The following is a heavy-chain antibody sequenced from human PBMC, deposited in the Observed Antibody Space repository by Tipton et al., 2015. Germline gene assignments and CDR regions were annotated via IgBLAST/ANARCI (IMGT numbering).Heavy chain of an antibody. CDR2: TYFRSKWYN. V-gene: IGHV6-1*01. Sequence: GLVKPSQTLSLTCVISGDSVSNNKSAWNWIRQSPSRGLEWLGRTYFRSKWYNDYAVSVKSRITINPETSKNQFSLQLKSVTPEDTAVYYCAREGNNGHPLDYWGQGTLVTVSS. CDR1: GDSVSNNKSA. J-gene: IGHJ4*02. D-gene: IGHD2-8*01. CDR3: AREGNNGHPLDY.